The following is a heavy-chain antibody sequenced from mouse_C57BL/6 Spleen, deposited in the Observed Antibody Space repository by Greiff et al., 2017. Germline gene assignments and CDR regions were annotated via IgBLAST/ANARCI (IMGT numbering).Heavy chain of an antibody. CDR3: TSGGNYSYYYAMDY. V-gene: IGHV1-15*01. CDR1: GYTFTDYE. Sequence: QVQLQQSGAELVRPGASVTLSCKASGYTFTDYEMHWVKQTPVHGLEWIGAIDPETGGTAYNQKFKGKAILTADKSSSTAYMELRSLTSEDSAVYYCTSGGNYSYYYAMDYWGQGTSVTVSA. D-gene: IGHD2-1*01. J-gene: IGHJ4*01. CDR2: IDPETGGT.